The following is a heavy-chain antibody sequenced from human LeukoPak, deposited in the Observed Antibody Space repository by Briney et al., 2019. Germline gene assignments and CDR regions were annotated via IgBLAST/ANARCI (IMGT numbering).Heavy chain of an antibody. V-gene: IGHV3-30*18. CDR1: GFTFSSYG. D-gene: IGHD3-10*01. J-gene: IGHJ2*01. CDR3: AKGTYYYGSTESTGSWYFDL. CDR2: ISYDGSNK. Sequence: PGGSLRLSCAASGFTFSSYGMHWVRRAPGKGLEWVAVISYDGSNKYYADSVKGRFTISRDNSKNTLYLQMNSPRAEDTAVYYCAKGTYYYGSTESTGSWYFDLWGRGTLVTVSS.